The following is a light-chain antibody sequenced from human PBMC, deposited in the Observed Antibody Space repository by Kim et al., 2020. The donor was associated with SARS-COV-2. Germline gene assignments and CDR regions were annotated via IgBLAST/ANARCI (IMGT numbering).Light chain of an antibody. CDR1: QTINSW. CDR3: KHYSDTPLT. CDR2: TAS. V-gene: IGKV1-5*03. Sequence: DIQMTQSPSTLSASVGDRVTMTCRASQTINSWLTWYQQKPGKAPKLLIYTASTLQDGVPSRFSGSKSGTEFTLTSSSLQPDDFTAYYCKHYSDTPLTYAIETK. J-gene: IGKJ4*01.